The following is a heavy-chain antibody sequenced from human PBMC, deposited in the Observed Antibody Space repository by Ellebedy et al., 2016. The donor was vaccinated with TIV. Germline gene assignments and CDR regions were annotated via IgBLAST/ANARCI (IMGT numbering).Heavy chain of an antibody. J-gene: IGHJ4*02. Sequence: MPSETLSLTCSVSGGSVSSTRYYWAWIRQPPGKGLEYIGSVYYSGSPSYNPSFKSRVPLSADTSKNQFSLNLRTVTAAETAVYYCARTDPWQPIDDWGQGILVSVSS. CDR1: GGSVSSTRYY. V-gene: IGHV4-39*01. CDR2: VYYSGSP. D-gene: IGHD2-21*02. CDR3: ARTDPWQPIDD.